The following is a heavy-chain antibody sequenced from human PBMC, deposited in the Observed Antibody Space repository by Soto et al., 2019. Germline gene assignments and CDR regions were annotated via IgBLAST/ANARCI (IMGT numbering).Heavy chain of an antibody. V-gene: IGHV4-59*08. CDR2: IYYSGST. CDR1: GGSISSYY. D-gene: IGHD2-15*01. Sequence: SETLSLTWSVSGGSISSYYWSWIRQPPGKGLECIGYIYYSGSTYYNPSLKSRVTISVDTSKNQFSLKLSSVTAADTAVYYCARSGLYCSGGSCYSGPVDFDYWGQGTLVTVSS. J-gene: IGHJ4*02. CDR3: ARSGLYCSGGSCYSGPVDFDY.